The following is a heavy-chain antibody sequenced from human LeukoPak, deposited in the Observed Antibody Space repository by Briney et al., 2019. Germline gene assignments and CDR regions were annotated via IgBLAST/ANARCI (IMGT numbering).Heavy chain of an antibody. D-gene: IGHD3-10*01. J-gene: IGHJ4*02. V-gene: IGHV3-15*01. CDR3: TTDLGITMIRGVIVY. Sequence: PGGSLRLSCADSVFSFTNAWMSWVREAPGEGLEWVGRIKSKGDGETTDYAAPVKGRFTMSRDDSKATLYLQMNSLKTEDRAVYYCTTDLGITMIRGVIVYWGRGTLVTVSS. CDR2: IKSKGDGETT. CDR1: VFSFTNAW.